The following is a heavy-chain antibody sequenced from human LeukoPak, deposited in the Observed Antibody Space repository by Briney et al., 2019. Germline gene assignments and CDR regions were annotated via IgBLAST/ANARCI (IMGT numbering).Heavy chain of an antibody. D-gene: IGHD3-16*02. V-gene: IGHV3-48*04. J-gene: IGHJ4*02. CDR1: GFTFSSYS. CDR3: ARLGAQYYDYVWGSYRPLALDY. Sequence: GGSLRLSCAASGFTFSSYSMNWGRQAPGRGLEWVSYISSSGSTIYYADSVKGRFTISRNNAKNSLYLQMNSMRAEDTAVYYCARLGAQYYDYVWGSYRPLALDYWGQGTLVTVSS. CDR2: ISSSGSTI.